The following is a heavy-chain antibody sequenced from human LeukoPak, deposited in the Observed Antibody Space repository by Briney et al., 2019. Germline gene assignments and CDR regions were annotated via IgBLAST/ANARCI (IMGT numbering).Heavy chain of an antibody. CDR2: ITSSSTKI. J-gene: IGHJ5*02. CDR1: GFSFSTYS. Sequence: GGSLRLSCAASGFSFSTYSMNWVRQTPGKGLEWVSSITSSSTKIYYADSVKGRFTISRDNAKNSLYLQMNSLRAEDTAVYYCAREGAWAFDPWGQGTLVTVSS. V-gene: IGHV3-21*04. D-gene: IGHD3-16*01. CDR3: AREGAWAFDP.